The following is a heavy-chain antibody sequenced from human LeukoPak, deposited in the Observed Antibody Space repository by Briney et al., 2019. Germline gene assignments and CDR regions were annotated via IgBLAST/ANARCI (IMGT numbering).Heavy chain of an antibody. D-gene: IGHD3-10*01. Sequence: GGSLRLSCAASGFTFSSYSMNWVRQAPGKGLEWVSYISSSSSTIYYADSVKGRFTISRDNAKNSLYLQMNSLRAEDTAVYYCARVSIGGWFDPWGQGTLVTVSS. CDR3: ARVSIGGWFDP. CDR1: GFTFSSYS. CDR2: ISSSSSTI. V-gene: IGHV3-48*01. J-gene: IGHJ5*02.